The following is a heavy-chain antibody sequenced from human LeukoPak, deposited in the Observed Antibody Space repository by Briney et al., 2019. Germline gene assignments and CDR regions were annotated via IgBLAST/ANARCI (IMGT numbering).Heavy chain of an antibody. CDR2: IYSGGST. D-gene: IGHD3-9*01. CDR1: GFTVSANY. V-gene: IGHV3-66*01. CDR3: ARMSYYDILTGYIYYYYGMDV. Sequence: GGSLRLSCEASGFTVSANYMSWVRQAPGKGLEWVSAIYSGGSTYYADSVKGRFTTSRDNSKNTLYLQMNSLRVEDTAVYYCARMSYYDILTGYIYYYYGMDVWGQGTTVTVSS. J-gene: IGHJ6*02.